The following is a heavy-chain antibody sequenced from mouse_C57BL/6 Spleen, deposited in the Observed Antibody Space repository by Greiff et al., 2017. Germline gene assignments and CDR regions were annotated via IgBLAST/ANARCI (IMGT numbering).Heavy chain of an antibody. CDR3: ARDSSGYWFAY. CDR2: ILPGSGST. CDR1: GYTFTGYW. D-gene: IGHD3-2*02. Sequence: VQLQQSGAELMKPGASVKLSCKATGYTFTGYWIEWVKQRPGHGLEWIGEILPGSGSTNYNEKFKGKATFTADTSSNTAYMQLSSLTTADSAIYYCARDSSGYWFAYWGQGTLVTVSA. J-gene: IGHJ3*01. V-gene: IGHV1-9*01.